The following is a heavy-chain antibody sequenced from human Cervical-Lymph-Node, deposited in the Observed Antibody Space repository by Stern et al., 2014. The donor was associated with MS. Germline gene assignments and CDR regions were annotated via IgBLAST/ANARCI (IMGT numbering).Heavy chain of an antibody. J-gene: IGHJ5*01. Sequence: QLQLQESGPGLVKPSGTLSLTCGVSGSAITTSNWWTWVRQPPGKGLEWIGEIYHSGNINFNPSLKRRVTMSVDKSQNQSALELTSVTAADTAVYYCARGEVTTWFDSWGPGTLVTVSS. CDR3: ARGEVTTWFDS. CDR2: IYHSGNI. CDR1: GSAITTSNW. D-gene: IGHD4-17*01. V-gene: IGHV4-4*02.